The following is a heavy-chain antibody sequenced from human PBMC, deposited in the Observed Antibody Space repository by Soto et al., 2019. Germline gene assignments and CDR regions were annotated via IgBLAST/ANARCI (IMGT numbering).Heavy chain of an antibody. CDR3: ARDRRFTMVRGVPRRNWFDP. V-gene: IGHV7-4-1*01. CDR2: INTNTGNP. Sequence: ASVKVSCKASGYTFTSYYMHWVRQAPGQGLEWMGWINTNTGNPRYAQSFTGRFVFSLDTSVSTAYLQICSLKAEDTAVYYCARDRRFTMVRGVPRRNWFDPWGQGTLVTVSS. J-gene: IGHJ5*02. CDR1: GYTFTSYY. D-gene: IGHD3-10*01.